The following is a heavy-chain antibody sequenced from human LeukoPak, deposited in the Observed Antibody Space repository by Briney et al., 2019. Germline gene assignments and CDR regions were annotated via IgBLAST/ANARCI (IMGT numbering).Heavy chain of an antibody. J-gene: IGHJ4*02. Sequence: GGSLRLSCTASGFTFSDHAMHWVRQAPGKGLEWVTVISYHARDQFYADSVKGRFTVSRDNSRNTLYLQMNSLRAEDTAVYYCARDVNWNYYLDYWGQGTLVTVSS. CDR3: ARDVNWNYYLDY. CDR1: GFTFSDHA. V-gene: IGHV3-30*04. CDR2: ISYHARDQ. D-gene: IGHD1-7*01.